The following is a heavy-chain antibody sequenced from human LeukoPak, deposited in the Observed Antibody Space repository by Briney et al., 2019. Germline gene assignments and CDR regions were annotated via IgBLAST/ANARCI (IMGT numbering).Heavy chain of an antibody. Sequence: GGSLRLSCAVSGFTFRDHWMHWVRQAPGKGLVWVSGINVDGSDRRYADSVKGRFTISRDNAKNTMYLQMNSLRAEDTAVYYCARDYYDSSGYYYLDYWGQGTLVTVSS. D-gene: IGHD3-22*01. CDR1: GFTFRDHW. V-gene: IGHV3-74*01. J-gene: IGHJ4*02. CDR2: INVDGSDR. CDR3: ARDYYDSSGYYYLDY.